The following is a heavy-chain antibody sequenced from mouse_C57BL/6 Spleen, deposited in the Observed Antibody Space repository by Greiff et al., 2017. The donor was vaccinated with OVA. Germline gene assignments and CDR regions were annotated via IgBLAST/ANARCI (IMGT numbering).Heavy chain of an antibody. CDR1: GYTFTSYW. CDR3: ARGESEQGY. V-gene: IGHV1-50*01. CDR2: IDPSDSYT. Sequence: QVQLQQPGAELVKPGASVKLSCKASGYTFTSYWMQWVKQRPGQGLEWIGEIDPSDSYTNYNQKFKGKATLTVDKSSSTAYMQLSSLTSEDSAVYYCARGESEQGYWGQGTTLTVSS. J-gene: IGHJ2*01.